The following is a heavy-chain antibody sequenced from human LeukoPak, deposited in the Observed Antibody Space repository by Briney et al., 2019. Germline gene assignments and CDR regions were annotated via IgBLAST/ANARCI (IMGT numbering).Heavy chain of an antibody. CDR3: ARATTVVTPLYFDY. CDR2: IDPSDSYT. D-gene: IGHD4-23*01. J-gene: IGHJ4*02. Sequence: LGESLKISCKGSGYYFTSYWISWVRQMPGKGLEWMGRIDPSDSYTNYSPSFQGQVTISADKSISTAYLQWSSLKASDTAMYYCARATTVVTPLYFDYWGQGTLVTVSS. CDR1: GYYFTSYW. V-gene: IGHV5-10-1*04.